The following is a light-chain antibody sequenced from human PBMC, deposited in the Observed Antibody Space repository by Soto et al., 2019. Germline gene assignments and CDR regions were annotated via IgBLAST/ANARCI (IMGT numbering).Light chain of an antibody. V-gene: IGLV2-14*01. J-gene: IGLJ1*01. CDR3: SSYTRSSLYV. CDR1: SSDVGGYNY. CDR2: DVS. Sequence: QSALTQPASVSGSPGQSITISCTGTSSDVGGYNYVSWYQQHPGKAPKLMIYDVSNRPSGVSNRFSGSKSGNTASLTISGLQAEDEPDYYCSSYTRSSLYVFGTGTKLTVL.